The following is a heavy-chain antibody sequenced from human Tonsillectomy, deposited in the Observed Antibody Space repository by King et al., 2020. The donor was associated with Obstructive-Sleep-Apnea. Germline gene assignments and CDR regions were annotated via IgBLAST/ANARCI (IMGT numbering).Heavy chain of an antibody. J-gene: IGHJ1*01. CDR3: AKYGAPHYFQH. D-gene: IGHD3-10*01. CDR2: IRYDGSNK. V-gene: IGHV3-30*02. CDR1: GFTFSSYG. Sequence: VQLVESGGGVVQPGGSLRLSCAASGFTFSSYGMHWVRQAPGMGREWVEFIRYDGSNKYYADSVKGRFTISRDNSKNTLYLQMNSLRAEDTAVYYCAKYGAPHYFQHRGQGTLVTVSS.